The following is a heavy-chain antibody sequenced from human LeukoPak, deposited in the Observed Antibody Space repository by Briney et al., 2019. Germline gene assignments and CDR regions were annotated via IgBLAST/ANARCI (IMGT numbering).Heavy chain of an antibody. V-gene: IGHV3-21*01. Sequence: GGSLRLSCAASGFTFSSYSMNWVRQAPGKGLEWVSSISSSSSYIYYADSVKGRFTISRDNAKNPLYLQMNSLRAEDTAVYYCAKDSSTSGNFDYWGQGTLVTVSS. J-gene: IGHJ4*02. CDR2: ISSSSSYI. CDR1: GFTFSSYS. D-gene: IGHD2-2*01. CDR3: AKDSSTSGNFDY.